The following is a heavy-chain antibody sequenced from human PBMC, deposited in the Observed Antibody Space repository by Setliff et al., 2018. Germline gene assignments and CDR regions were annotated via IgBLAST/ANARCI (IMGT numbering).Heavy chain of an antibody. Sequence: LRLSCAASGFTFSSYGMSWVRQAPGKGLEWVANIKQDGSEKYYVDSLKGRFTISRDNAKNSLYLQMNSLRAEDTAVYYCARDGGEYWGQGTLVTVSS. CDR2: IKQDGSEK. V-gene: IGHV3-7*01. J-gene: IGHJ4*02. CDR1: GFTFSSYG. D-gene: IGHD3-16*01. CDR3: ARDGGEY.